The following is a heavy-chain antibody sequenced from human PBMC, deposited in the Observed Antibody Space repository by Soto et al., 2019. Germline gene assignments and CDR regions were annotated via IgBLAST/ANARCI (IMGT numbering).Heavy chain of an antibody. Sequence: ASVKVSCKASGYTFTSYGISWVRQAPGQGLEWMGWISAYNGNTNYAQKLQGRVTMTTDTSTSTAYMELRSLRSDDTAVYYCASGLVAGNFYYYYGMEVWGQGTTVTVSS. CDR2: ISAYNGNT. J-gene: IGHJ6*02. CDR3: ASGLVAGNFYYYYGMEV. V-gene: IGHV1-18*01. CDR1: GYTFTSYG. D-gene: IGHD6-19*01.